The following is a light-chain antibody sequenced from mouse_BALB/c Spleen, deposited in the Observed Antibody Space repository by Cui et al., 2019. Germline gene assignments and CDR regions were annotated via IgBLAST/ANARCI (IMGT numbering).Light chain of an antibody. Sequence: QSVLPQSTAIMSASTGEKVTMTCSASISVSYIYWYQQQPGSSPRLLIYDTSNLASGVPVRFSGSGSGTSYSLTISRMEAEDAAAYYCQQWSSYPRTFGGGTKLEIK. CDR1: ISVSY. V-gene: IGKV4-55*01. CDR2: DTS. CDR3: QQWSSYPRT. J-gene: IGKJ1*01.